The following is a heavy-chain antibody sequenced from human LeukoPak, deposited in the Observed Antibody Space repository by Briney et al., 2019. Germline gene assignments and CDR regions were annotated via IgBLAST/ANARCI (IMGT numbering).Heavy chain of an antibody. CDR1: GFTFSNYE. CDR2: ITSSGNTI. J-gene: IGHJ4*02. CDR3: ARGSPGY. V-gene: IGHV3-48*03. Sequence: GGSLRLSCAASGFTFSNYEMNWVRQAPGKGLEWVPYITSSGNTIYYANSVKGRFTISRDNAKNSLYLQMNSLRAEDTAVYYCARGSPGYWGQGTLVTVSS.